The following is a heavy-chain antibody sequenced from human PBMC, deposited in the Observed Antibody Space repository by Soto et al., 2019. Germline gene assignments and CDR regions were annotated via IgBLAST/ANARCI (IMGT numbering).Heavy chain of an antibody. Sequence: GASVKVSCKASGCTFTAYHVHWVRQAPGQGLEWMAWINPYNGATNYAQRFQDRVTLTSDTSISTAYMEINKLTSDDAAVYYCATTSGHYSSAWQRLDVWGRGTTVTVSS. CDR2: INPYNGAT. V-gene: IGHV1-2*02. D-gene: IGHD6-19*01. J-gene: IGHJ6*02. CDR1: GCTFTAYH. CDR3: ATTSGHYSSAWQRLDV.